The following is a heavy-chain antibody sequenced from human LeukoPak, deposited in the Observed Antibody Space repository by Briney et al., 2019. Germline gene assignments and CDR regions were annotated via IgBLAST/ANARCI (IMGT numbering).Heavy chain of an antibody. Sequence: GGSLRLSCAASGFTFRKYWMSWVRQAPGKGLVWVANVNQDGSETYYADSVKGRFTMSRDNGKNPLDLQMNSLRAEDTAVYYCARPELPGWSVLSDFWGQGTLVTVSS. J-gene: IGHJ4*02. CDR1: GFTFRKYW. D-gene: IGHD2-15*01. CDR3: ARPELPGWSVLSDF. V-gene: IGHV3-7*01. CDR2: VNQDGSET.